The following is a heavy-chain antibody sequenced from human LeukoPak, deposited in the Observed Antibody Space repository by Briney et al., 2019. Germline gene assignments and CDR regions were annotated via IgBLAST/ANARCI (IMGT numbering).Heavy chain of an antibody. Sequence: ASVKVSCKASGYSFTDFFMHWVRQAPAQGLEWMGWINPNSGGTDYAQKFQGRVTMTRDTSISTAYMELSSLRSDDTAIYFCARDCSSTSCYNWGQGTLVTVSS. J-gene: IGHJ4*02. CDR3: ARDCSSTSCYN. CDR1: GYSFTDFF. D-gene: IGHD2-2*02. V-gene: IGHV1-2*02. CDR2: INPNSGGT.